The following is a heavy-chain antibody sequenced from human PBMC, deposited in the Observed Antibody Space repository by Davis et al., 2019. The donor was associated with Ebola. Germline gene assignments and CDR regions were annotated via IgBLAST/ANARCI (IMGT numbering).Heavy chain of an antibody. CDR2: INPNSGGT. Sequence: ASVKVSCKASGYTFTGYYMHWVRQAPGQGLEWMGWINPNSGGTNYAQKFQGRVTMTRDTSISTAYMELSRLRSDDTAVYYCARDRSPLRSHDAFDIWGQGTMVTVSS. D-gene: IGHD4-17*01. V-gene: IGHV1-2*02. CDR1: GYTFTGYY. J-gene: IGHJ3*02. CDR3: ARDRSPLRSHDAFDI.